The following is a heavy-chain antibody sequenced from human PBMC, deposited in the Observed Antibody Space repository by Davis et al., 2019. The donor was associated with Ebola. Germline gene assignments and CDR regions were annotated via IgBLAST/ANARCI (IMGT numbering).Heavy chain of an antibody. CDR2: IYYTGSA. D-gene: IGHD6-13*01. V-gene: IGHV4-30-4*01. CDR3: ATSSSWSTMYYGMDV. Sequence: SETLSLTCTVSGGSISGGDYYWSWIRQPPGKGLEWIGYIYYTGSAYYNPSLKSRVTISVDTFRNQFSLKLSSVTAADTAVYYCATSSSWSTMYYGMDVWGKGTTVTVSS. CDR1: GGSISGGDYY. J-gene: IGHJ6*04.